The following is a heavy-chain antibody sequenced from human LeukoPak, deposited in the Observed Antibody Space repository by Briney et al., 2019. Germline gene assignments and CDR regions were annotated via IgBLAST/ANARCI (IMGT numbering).Heavy chain of an antibody. Sequence: SETLSLTCTVSGGSVSSGSYYWSWIRQPPGKGLEWIGYIYYSGSTNYNPSLKSRVTISVDTSMNQFSLKLSSVTAADTAVYYCAREAFGIQRDWFDPWGQGTLVTVSS. D-gene: IGHD3-10*01. V-gene: IGHV4-61*01. J-gene: IGHJ5*02. CDR3: AREAFGIQRDWFDP. CDR1: GGSVSSGSYY. CDR2: IYYSGST.